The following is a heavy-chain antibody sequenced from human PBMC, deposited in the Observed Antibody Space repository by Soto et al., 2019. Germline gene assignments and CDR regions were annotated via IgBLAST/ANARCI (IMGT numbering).Heavy chain of an antibody. D-gene: IGHD4-17*01. J-gene: IGHJ5*02. CDR2: MNPNSGNT. CDR1: GYTFTSYD. CDR3: ARGIKYGAYSRWFDP. Sequence: QVQLVQSGAEVKKPGASVKVSCKASGYTFTSYDINWVRQATGQGLEYLGWMNPNSGNTAYVQKFQGRVTXTXAXSXXPAYMELSSLRSEDTAVYFCARGIKYGAYSRWFDPWGQGTLVTVSS. V-gene: IGHV1-8*01.